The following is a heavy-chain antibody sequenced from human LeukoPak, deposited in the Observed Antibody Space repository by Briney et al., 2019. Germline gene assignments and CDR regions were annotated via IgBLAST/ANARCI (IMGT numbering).Heavy chain of an antibody. V-gene: IGHV3-20*04. CDR2: VNRNGDGT. CDR1: GFSFDDYG. Sequence: GGSLRLSCAASGFSFDDYGMRWVRHGAGKGLEWVSAVNRNGDGTGYADSVKGRFTISRDNAKNSLYLQMNSLRAEDTALYYCARDHKGGDGADAFDIWGHGTMVTVSS. D-gene: IGHD5-24*01. CDR3: ARDHKGGDGADAFDI. J-gene: IGHJ3*02.